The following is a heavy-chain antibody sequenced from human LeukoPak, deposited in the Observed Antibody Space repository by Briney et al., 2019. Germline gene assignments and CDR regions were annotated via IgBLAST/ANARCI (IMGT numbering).Heavy chain of an antibody. D-gene: IGHD2-2*01. J-gene: IGHJ4*02. V-gene: IGHV4-59*01. Sequence: LSETLSLTYTVSGGSISSYYWSWIRQPPGKGLEWIGYIYYSGSTNYNPSLKSRVTISVDTSKNQFSLKLSSVTAADTAVYYCAREGVVVVPAARSGYFDYWGQGTLVTVSS. CDR2: IYYSGST. CDR1: GGSISSYY. CDR3: AREGVVVVPAARSGYFDY.